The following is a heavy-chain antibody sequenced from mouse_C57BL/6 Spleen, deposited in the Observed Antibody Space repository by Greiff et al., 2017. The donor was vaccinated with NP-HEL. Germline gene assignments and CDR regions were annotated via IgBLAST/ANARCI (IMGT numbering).Heavy chain of an antibody. Sequence: VQLQQPGAELVKPGASVKLSCKASGYTFTSYWMHWVKQRPGQGLEWIGMIHPNSGSTNYNEKFKSKATLTVDKSSSTAYMQLSSLTSEDSAVYYCAREWKQDYFDYWGQGTTLTVSS. V-gene: IGHV1-64*01. CDR2: IHPNSGST. J-gene: IGHJ2*01. CDR1: GYTFTSYW. CDR3: AREWKQDYFDY.